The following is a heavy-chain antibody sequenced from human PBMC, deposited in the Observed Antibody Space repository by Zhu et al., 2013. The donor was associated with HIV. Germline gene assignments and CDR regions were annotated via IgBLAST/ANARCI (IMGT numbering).Heavy chain of an antibody. D-gene: IGHD3-16*02. CDR3: ARQVWGSYRVPLSHFDY. V-gene: IGHV4-39*07. CDR1: GYSINSGSYF. CDR2: ISYSGST. J-gene: IGHJ4*02. Sequence: QVQLQESGPGLVKPSETLSLTCTVSGYSINSGSYFWGWIRQPPGKGLEWIGSISYSGSTYYNPSLKSRVTISVDTSKNQFSLKLSSVTAADTAVYYCARQVWGSYRVPLSHFDYWGQGTLVTVSS.